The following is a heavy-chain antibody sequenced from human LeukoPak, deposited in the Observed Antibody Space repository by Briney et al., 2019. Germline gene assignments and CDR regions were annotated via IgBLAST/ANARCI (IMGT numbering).Heavy chain of an antibody. Sequence: SETLSLTCTASGGSISSSYYYWGWIRQPPGKGLEWIGCIYYSGSTYYNPSLKSRVTISVDTSKNQFSLKLSSVTAADTAVYYCARQVKPTSLYYYYYYYMDVWGKGTTVTVSS. CDR1: GGSISSSYYY. J-gene: IGHJ6*03. D-gene: IGHD3-16*01. CDR2: IYYSGST. CDR3: ARQVKPTSLYYYYYYYMDV. V-gene: IGHV4-39*01.